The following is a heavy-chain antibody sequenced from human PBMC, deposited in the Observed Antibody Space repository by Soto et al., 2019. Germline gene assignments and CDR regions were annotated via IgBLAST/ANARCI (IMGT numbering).Heavy chain of an antibody. CDR1: GGSISGSC. V-gene: IGHV4-59*01. D-gene: IGHD2-8*02. CDR2: VHYTGST. Sequence: SETLSLTCSVAGGSISGSCWSWIRQSPGEGLEWLGYVHYTGSTNYRPSLRRRVSISVDTSKNEFSLRLSSVTAADTAVYFCARSGADPGAHIDYWGQGTQVTVSS. J-gene: IGHJ4*01. CDR3: ARSGADPGAHIDY.